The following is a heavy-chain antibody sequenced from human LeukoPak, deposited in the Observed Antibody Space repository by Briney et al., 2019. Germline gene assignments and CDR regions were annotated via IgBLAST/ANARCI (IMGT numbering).Heavy chain of an antibody. V-gene: IGHV3-11*04. D-gene: IGHD6-13*01. CDR3: ARLRRIAAAGIYYFDY. Sequence: GGSLRLSCAASEFTFSDYYMSWIRQAPGKGLEWVSYISSSGSTIYYADSVKGRFTISRDNAKNSLYLQMNSLRAEDTAVYYCARLRRIAAAGIYYFDYWGQGTLVTVSS. CDR1: EFTFSDYY. CDR2: ISSSGSTI. J-gene: IGHJ4*02.